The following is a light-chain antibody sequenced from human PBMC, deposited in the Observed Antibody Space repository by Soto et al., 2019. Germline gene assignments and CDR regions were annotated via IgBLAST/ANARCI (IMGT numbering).Light chain of an antibody. Sequence: LSMSLGTVSLNQGERTTLSGRAIQSITRHYLAWYQHTPGPPTRLLIYDASSKPTGTPDRFSGSGSGTDFTLTISRLEPEDFAVYYCHYYGSSHSNTFGQ. CDR3: HYYGSSHSNT. J-gene: IGKJ5*01. CDR1: QSITRHY. CDR2: DAS. V-gene: IGKV3-20*01.